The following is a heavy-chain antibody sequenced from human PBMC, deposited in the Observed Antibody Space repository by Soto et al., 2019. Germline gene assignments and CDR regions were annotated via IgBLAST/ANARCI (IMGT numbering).Heavy chain of an antibody. D-gene: IGHD5-12*01. CDR3: AKLGMTTINSDY. CDR2: ISGSGGNT. CDR1: GFSFDTYA. V-gene: IGHV3-23*01. Sequence: GGSLRLSCAASGFSFDTYAMSWVRQAPGKGLEWVSSISGSGGNTYYADSVKGRFTISRDNSKNILYLQMTSLRAEDTALYYCAKLGMTTINSDYSGQGTHVTVSS. J-gene: IGHJ4*02.